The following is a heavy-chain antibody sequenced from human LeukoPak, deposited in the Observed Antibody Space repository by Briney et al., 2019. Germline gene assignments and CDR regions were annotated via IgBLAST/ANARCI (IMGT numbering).Heavy chain of an antibody. CDR3: ARDAYRVTMIVVVIGTDASDI. D-gene: IGHD3-22*01. J-gene: IGHJ3*02. Sequence: GGSLRLSCAASGFTFSSYAMHWVRQAPGKGLEWVAVISYDGSNKYYADSVKGRFTISRDNSKNTLYLQMNSLRAEDTAVYYCARDAYRVTMIVVVIGTDASDIWGQGTMVTVSS. V-gene: IGHV3-30-3*01. CDR1: GFTFSSYA. CDR2: ISYDGSNK.